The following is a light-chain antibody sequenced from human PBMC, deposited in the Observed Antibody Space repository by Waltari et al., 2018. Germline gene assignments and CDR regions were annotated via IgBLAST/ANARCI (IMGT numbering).Light chain of an antibody. CDR2: EDS. CDR3: YSTDSSDTHRV. CDR1: ALPKKY. J-gene: IGLJ3*02. Sequence: SYELTQPPSVSVSPGQAARITCSGDALPKKYAYWYQKKSGQAPVLVIYEDSKRPAGIPGRVSGSSSGTTATLTLSGAQVEDEGDYYCYSTDSSDTHRVFGGGTKLTVL. V-gene: IGLV3-10*01.